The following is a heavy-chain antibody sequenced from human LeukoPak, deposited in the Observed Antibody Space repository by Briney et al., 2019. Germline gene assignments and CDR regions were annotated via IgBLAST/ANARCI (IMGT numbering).Heavy chain of an antibody. V-gene: IGHV4-31*03. CDR1: GASISSGGYY. CDR3: ARVVGPYYFDY. Sequence: SGTLSLTCSVSGASISSGGYYWSWIRQRPGKGLEWVGYIYHTGRTYCKSSLESRLTMSVDTSENQFSLKLSSVTAADTAVYYCARVVGPYYFDYWGQGTLVTVSS. CDR2: IYHTGRT. J-gene: IGHJ4*02.